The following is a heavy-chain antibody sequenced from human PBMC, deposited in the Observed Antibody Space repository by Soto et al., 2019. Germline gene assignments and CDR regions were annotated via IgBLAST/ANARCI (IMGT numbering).Heavy chain of an antibody. J-gene: IGHJ4*02. V-gene: IGHV1-3*01. Sequence: VASVTVSSKASGYTFTSSGICWVRQAPGQGLEWMGWINAGNGNTKYPQKFQGRVTITRDTSASTAYMELSSLRSEDTAVYYCARSIVVVTALDYWGQGTLFTASS. CDR3: ARSIVVVTALDY. CDR1: GYTFTSSG. CDR2: INAGNGNT. D-gene: IGHD2-21*02.